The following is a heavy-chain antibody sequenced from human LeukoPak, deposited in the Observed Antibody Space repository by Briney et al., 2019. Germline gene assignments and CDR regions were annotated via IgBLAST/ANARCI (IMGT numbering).Heavy chain of an antibody. V-gene: IGHV3-30*18. D-gene: IGHD3-22*01. CDR2: ISYDGSNK. CDR1: GFTFSSYG. J-gene: IGHJ6*02. Sequence: SGGSLRLSCAASGFTFSSYGMHWVRQAPGKGLEWVAVISYDGSNKYYADSVKGRFTISRDNSKNTLYLQMNSLRAEDTAVYYCAKVRYDSSGYHLYYYYGMDVWGQGTTVTVSS. CDR3: AKVRYDSSGYHLYYYYGMDV.